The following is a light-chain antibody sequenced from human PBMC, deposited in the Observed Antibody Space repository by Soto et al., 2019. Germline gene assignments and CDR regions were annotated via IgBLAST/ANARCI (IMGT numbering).Light chain of an antibody. V-gene: IGKV3-15*01. Sequence: EIVITQSPATLSVSPGERATLSCRASQSVSSNLAWYQQKPGQAPRLLIYGASTRATGIPARFSGGGSGTDFTLTIDNLEPEDFAIYYCQQRSNWLPITFGQGTRLEIK. CDR2: GAS. J-gene: IGKJ5*01. CDR3: QQRSNWLPIT. CDR1: QSVSSN.